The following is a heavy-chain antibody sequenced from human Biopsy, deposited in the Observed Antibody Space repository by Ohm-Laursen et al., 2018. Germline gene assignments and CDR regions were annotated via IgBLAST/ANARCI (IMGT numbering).Heavy chain of an antibody. CDR1: GHTLTGHY. CDR2: MNPDSGGT. Sequence: GASVKVSCKASGHTLTGHYMHWVRQAPGQGPEWMGWMNPDSGGTKYAQKFQGRVTMTRDTPISTAYMHLSGLTSDDTAVYYCARLAYSEYRRDPLDVWGQGTMVTVSS. D-gene: IGHD5-18*01. V-gene: IGHV1-2*02. J-gene: IGHJ3*01. CDR3: ARLAYSEYRRDPLDV.